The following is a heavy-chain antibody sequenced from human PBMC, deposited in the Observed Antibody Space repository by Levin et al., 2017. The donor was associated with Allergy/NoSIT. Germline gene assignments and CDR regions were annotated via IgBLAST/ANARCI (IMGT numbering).Heavy chain of an antibody. D-gene: IGHD2-15*01. CDR2: INSNGGST. Sequence: GESLKISCAASGFTFSSYAMNWVRQAPGKGLEYVSAINSNGGSTYYANSVKGRFTISRDNAKNTLYLQMGSLGAEDLAVYYCARGIGRDGSCYPRGYYFDSWGQGTLVTVSS. CDR1: GFTFSSYA. CDR3: ARGIGRDGSCYPRGYYFDS. V-gene: IGHV3-64*01. J-gene: IGHJ4*02.